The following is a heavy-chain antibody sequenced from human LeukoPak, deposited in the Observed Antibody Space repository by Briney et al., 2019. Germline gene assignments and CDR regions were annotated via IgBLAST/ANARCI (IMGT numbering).Heavy chain of an antibody. D-gene: IGHD3-10*01. V-gene: IGHV3-23*01. CDR1: GFTFSSYA. Sequence: GGSLRLSCAASGFTFSSYAMSWVRQAPGKGLEWVSAISGSGGSTYYADSVKGRFTISRDNSESKVYLQMSSLRSEDTAVYYCARGWFGLDPWGQGTQVIVSS. CDR3: ARGWFGLDP. J-gene: IGHJ5*02. CDR2: ISGSGGST.